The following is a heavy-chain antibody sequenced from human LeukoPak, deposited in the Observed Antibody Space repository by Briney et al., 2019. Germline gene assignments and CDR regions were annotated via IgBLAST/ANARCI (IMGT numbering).Heavy chain of an antibody. CDR3: ARFAYSNYDFWSGSQSGGLGSNWFDP. CDR2: ISYDGSNK. V-gene: IGHV3-30-3*01. CDR1: GFTFSSYA. J-gene: IGHJ5*02. D-gene: IGHD3-3*01. Sequence: GGSLRLSCAASGFTFSSYAMHWVRQAPGKGLEWVAVISYDGSNKYYADSVKGRFTISRDNSKNTLYLQMNSLRAEDTAVYYCARFAYSNYDFWSGSQSGGLGSNWFDPWGQGTLVTVSS.